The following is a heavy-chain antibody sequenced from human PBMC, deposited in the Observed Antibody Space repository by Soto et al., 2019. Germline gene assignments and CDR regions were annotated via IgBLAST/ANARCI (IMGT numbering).Heavy chain of an antibody. D-gene: IGHD3-22*01. CDR3: AKGRGTIVVTDAYDI. CDR2: LSWNSGFS. J-gene: IGHJ3*02. CDR1: GFSFDDYT. Sequence: LRLSCVGSGFSFDDYTMHWVRQAPGKGPEWVASLSWNSGFSGYADSVKGRFAISRDNAQSSVHLQMNNLRTEDTALYYCAKGRGTIVVTDAYDIWGQGTMVTVSS. V-gene: IGHV3-9*01.